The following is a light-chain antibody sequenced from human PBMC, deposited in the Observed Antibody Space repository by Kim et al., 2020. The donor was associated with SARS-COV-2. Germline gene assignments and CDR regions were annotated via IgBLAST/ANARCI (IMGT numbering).Light chain of an antibody. CDR3: QSYDSSNHVV. J-gene: IGLJ2*01. Sequence: NFMLTQPHSVSESPGKTVTISCTRSSGSIASNYVQWYQQRPGSAPTTVIYEDNQRPSGVPDRVSGSIDSSSNSASLTISGLKTEDEADYYCQSYDSSNHVVFGGGTQLTVL. V-gene: IGLV6-57*04. CDR1: SGSIASNY. CDR2: EDN.